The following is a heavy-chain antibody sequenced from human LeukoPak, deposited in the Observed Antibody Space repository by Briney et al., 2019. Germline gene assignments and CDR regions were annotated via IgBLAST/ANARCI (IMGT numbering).Heavy chain of an antibody. CDR3: ARSRSQVVAATN. CDR2: IYSSGTT. J-gene: IGHJ4*02. D-gene: IGHD2-15*01. CDR1: GVSNSTSVFY. Sequence: PSETLSLTCSVSGVSNSTSVFYWGWIRQPPGKGLEWIGTIYSSGTTFYNPSLESRVTISLGVVASVDTSKNQFSLIMRSVTAADTAVYYCARSRSQVVAATNWGQGTLVTVSS. V-gene: IGHV4-39*07.